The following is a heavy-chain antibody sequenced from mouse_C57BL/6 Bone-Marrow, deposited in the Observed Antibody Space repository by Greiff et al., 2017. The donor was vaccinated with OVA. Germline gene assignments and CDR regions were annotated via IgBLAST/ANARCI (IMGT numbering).Heavy chain of an antibody. CDR1: GYTFTSYG. CDR3: AREGGLRDAY. Sequence: VQLQESGAELARPGASVKLSCKASGYTFTSYGISWVKQRTGQGLEWIGEIYPRSGHTYYNEKFKGKATLTADKSSSTAYMELRSLTSEDSAVYFCAREGGLRDAYWGQGTLVTVSA. D-gene: IGHD2-4*01. V-gene: IGHV1-81*01. J-gene: IGHJ3*01. CDR2: IYPRSGHT.